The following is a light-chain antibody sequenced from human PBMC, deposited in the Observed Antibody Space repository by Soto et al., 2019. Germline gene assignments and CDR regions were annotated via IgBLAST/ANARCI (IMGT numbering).Light chain of an antibody. J-gene: IGKJ3*01. CDR2: AAS. CDR1: QSISSY. Sequence: DIQMTQSPSSLSASVGDRVTITCRASQSISSYLNWYQQKPGKAPKLLIYAASSLQSGVPSRFSGSGSGTDFTLTISSLQPDDFATYYCQQSNSTPLTFGPGTKVDIK. CDR3: QQSNSTPLT. V-gene: IGKV1-39*01.